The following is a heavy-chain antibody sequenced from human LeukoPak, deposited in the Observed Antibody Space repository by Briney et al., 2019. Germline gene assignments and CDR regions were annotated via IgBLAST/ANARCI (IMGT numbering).Heavy chain of an antibody. CDR2: IKQDGSEK. CDR3: ARETESGYDSAQYYFDY. V-gene: IGHV3-7*01. D-gene: IGHD5-12*01. Sequence: GSLRLSCAASGFTVSSYWMSWVRQAPGKGLEWVANIKQDGSEKCYVDSVKGRFTISRDNAKNSLYLQMNSLRAEDTAVYYCARETESGYDSAQYYFDYWGQGTLVTVSS. CDR1: GFTVSSYW. J-gene: IGHJ4*02.